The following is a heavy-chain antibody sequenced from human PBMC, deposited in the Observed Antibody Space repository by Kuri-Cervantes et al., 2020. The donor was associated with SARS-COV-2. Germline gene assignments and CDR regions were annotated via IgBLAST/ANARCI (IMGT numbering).Heavy chain of an antibody. CDR1: GFTFSSYG. V-gene: IGHV3-33*01. D-gene: IGHD2-2*02. Sequence: GGSLRLSCAASGFTFSSYGMHWVRQAPGKGLEWVAVIWYDGSNKYYADSVKGRFTISRDNSKNTLYLQMNSLRAEDTAVYYCARGAGYCSSTSCYTAIYYYYGMDVWGQGTTVTVSS. CDR3: ARGAGYCSSTSCYTAIYYYYGMDV. CDR2: IWYDGSNK. J-gene: IGHJ6*02.